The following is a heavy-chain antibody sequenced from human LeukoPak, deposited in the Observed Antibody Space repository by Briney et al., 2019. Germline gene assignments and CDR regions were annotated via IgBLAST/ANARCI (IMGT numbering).Heavy chain of an antibody. Sequence: GGSLRLSCVASGLTFSNAWMTWVRQAPGKGLEWVGLIRSKTDGGTTDYAAPPKDRFTILRDDSKSTLFLQMNSLKADDTAVYYCATDTATEARHIWGQGTTVTVSS. J-gene: IGHJ3*02. V-gene: IGHV3-15*01. CDR2: IRSKTDGGTT. D-gene: IGHD2-21*02. CDR3: ATDTATEARHI. CDR1: GLTFSNAW.